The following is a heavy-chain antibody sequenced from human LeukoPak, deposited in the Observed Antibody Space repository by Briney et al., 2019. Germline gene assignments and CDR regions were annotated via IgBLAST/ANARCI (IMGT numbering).Heavy chain of an antibody. V-gene: IGHV1-2*02. Sequence: ASVKVSCKASGYTFTGYYMHWVRQAPGQELEWMGWINPNSGGTNYAQKFQGRVTMTRDTSISTAYMELSRLRSDDTAVYYCARGKRWLRNYYYMDVWGKGTTVTISS. CDR2: INPNSGGT. J-gene: IGHJ6*03. CDR1: GYTFTGYY. D-gene: IGHD5-24*01. CDR3: ARGKRWLRNYYYMDV.